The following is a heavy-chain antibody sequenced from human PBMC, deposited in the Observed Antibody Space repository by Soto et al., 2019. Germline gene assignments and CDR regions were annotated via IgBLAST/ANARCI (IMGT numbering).Heavy chain of an antibody. CDR3: VRVGLNSNYDFDY. D-gene: IGHD4-4*01. V-gene: IGHV1-2*02. Sequence: QVQLVQSGAEVKKPGASVKVSCKASGYTFNSYYIHWVRQAPGQGLEWMGWINPNSDVTGYPQRFQDRVTMTRDMSITTVYMELTRLRSDDTAVYYCVRVGLNSNYDFDYWGQGTLITVSS. CDR2: INPNSDVT. J-gene: IGHJ4*02. CDR1: GYTFNSYY.